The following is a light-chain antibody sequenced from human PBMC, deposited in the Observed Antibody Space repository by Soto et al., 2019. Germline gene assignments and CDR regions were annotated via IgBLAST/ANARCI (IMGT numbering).Light chain of an antibody. CDR3: SSYTSSSTVI. Sequence: QSALTQPASVSGSPGQSITISCTGTSSDVGGYNYVSWYQHHPGKAPKLMIYDVSNRPSGVSNRSSGSKSGNTASLTISGLQAEDEADYYCSSYTSSSTVIFGGGTQLTVL. CDR1: SSDVGGYNY. CDR2: DVS. V-gene: IGLV2-14*03. J-gene: IGLJ2*01.